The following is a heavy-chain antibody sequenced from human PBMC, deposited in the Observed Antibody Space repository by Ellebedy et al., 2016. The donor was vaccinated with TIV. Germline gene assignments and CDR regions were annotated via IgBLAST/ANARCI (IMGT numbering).Heavy chain of an antibody. CDR1: GGTFSFYA. D-gene: IGHD3-10*01. J-gene: IGHJ4*02. CDR3: ARGGVYGSGDY. Sequence: ASVKVSXXASGGTFSFYAISWVRQAPGQGLEWMGGISPVFGATNYAQKFQGRATITADESTGTAHMELSSLRSEDTAVYYCARGGVYGSGDYWGQGTLVTVSS. CDR2: ISPVFGAT. V-gene: IGHV1-69*13.